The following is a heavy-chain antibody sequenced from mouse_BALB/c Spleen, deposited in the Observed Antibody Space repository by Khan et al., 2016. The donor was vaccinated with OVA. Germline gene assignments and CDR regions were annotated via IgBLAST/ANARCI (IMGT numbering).Heavy chain of an antibody. J-gene: IGHJ2*01. V-gene: IGHV1-4*01. CDR3: ARDRIDY. Sequence: QVQLQQSGAELATPGASVKMSCKASGYTFTSYWMHWIKQRPGQGLEWIGYINPTSGYTDYNQKFKDKATLTADKSSSTAYMQLSSLTSDDSAVYYCARDRIDYWGQGTALTVSS. CDR1: GYTFTSYW. CDR2: INPTSGYT.